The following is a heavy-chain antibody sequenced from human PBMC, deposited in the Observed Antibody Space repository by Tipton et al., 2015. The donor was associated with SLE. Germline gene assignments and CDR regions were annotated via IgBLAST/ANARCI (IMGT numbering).Heavy chain of an antibody. J-gene: IGHJ3*02. CDR2: IDQSGST. V-gene: IGHV4-39*02. Sequence: TLSLTCTVSGGSISSGGYYWSWIRQPPGKGLEWIGEIDQSGSTTYNPSLKSRVTISVDTSKKHFSLNLRSVTATDTAVYYCARPNGYDAFDIWGQGTLVTVSS. CDR3: ARPNGYDAFDI. CDR1: GGSISSGGYY. D-gene: IGHD5-18*01.